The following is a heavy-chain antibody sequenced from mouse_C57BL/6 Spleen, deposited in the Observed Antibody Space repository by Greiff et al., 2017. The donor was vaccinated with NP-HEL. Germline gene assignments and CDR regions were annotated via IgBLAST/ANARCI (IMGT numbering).Heavy chain of an antibody. CDR1: GYSITSGYD. CDR3: ARGSSYGYFDV. CDR2: ISYSGST. J-gene: IGHJ1*03. Sequence: DVMLVESGPGMVKPSQSLSLTCTVTGYSITSGYDWHWIRHFPGNKLEWMGYISYSGSTNYNPSLKSRISITHDTSKNHFFLKLNSVTTEDTATYYCARGSSYGYFDVWGTGTTVTVSS. D-gene: IGHD1-1*01. V-gene: IGHV3-1*01.